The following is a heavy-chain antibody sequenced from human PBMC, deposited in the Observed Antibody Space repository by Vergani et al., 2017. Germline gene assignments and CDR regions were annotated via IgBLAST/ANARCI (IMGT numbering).Heavy chain of an antibody. Sequence: QVQLVQSGAEVKKPGSSVKVSCKASGGTFSSYAISWVRQAPGQGLEWMGGIIPIFGTANYAQKFQGRVTITADKSTSTAYMELSSLRSEDTAVYYCARALLQYYDSSGRLDAFDICGQAAMVAVSS. J-gene: IGHJ3*02. V-gene: IGHV1-69*06. D-gene: IGHD3-22*01. CDR1: GGTFSSYA. CDR3: ARALLQYYDSSGRLDAFDI. CDR2: IIPIFGTA.